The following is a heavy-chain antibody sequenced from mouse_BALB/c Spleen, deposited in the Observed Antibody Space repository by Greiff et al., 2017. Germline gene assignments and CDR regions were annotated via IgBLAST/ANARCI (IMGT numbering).Heavy chain of an antibody. CDR1: GFTFSDYY. Sequence: EVQRVESGGGLVKPGGSLKLSCAASGFTFSDYYMYWVRQTPEKRLEWVATISDGGSYTYYPDSVKGRFTISRDNAKNNLYLQMSSLKSEDTAMYYCAREEYYGSGWYFDYWGQGTPVTVSA. CDR3: AREEYYGSGWYFDY. J-gene: IGHJ2*01. D-gene: IGHD1-1*01. V-gene: IGHV5-4*02. CDR2: ISDGGSYT.